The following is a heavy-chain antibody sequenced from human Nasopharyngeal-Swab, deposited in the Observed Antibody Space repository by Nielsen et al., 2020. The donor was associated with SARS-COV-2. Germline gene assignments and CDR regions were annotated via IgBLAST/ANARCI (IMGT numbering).Heavy chain of an antibody. CDR2: ISYDGSNK. V-gene: IGHV3-30-3*01. CDR3: ARDWPPIAYDFWSGYPLGYYMDV. J-gene: IGHJ6*03. CDR1: GFTFSSYA. D-gene: IGHD3-3*01. Sequence: GESLKISCAASGFTFSSYAMHWVRQAPGKGLERVAVISYDGSNKYYADSVKGRFTISRDNSKNTLYLQMNSLRAEDTAVYYCARDWPPIAYDFWSGYPLGYYMDVWGKGTTVTVSS.